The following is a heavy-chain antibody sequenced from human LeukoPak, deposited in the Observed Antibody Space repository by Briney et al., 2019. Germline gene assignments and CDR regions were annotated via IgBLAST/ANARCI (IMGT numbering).Heavy chain of an antibody. CDR1: GFTFSSYW. D-gene: IGHD1-26*01. CDR2: IKQDGGEK. J-gene: IGHJ4*02. V-gene: IGHV3-7*01. Sequence: PGRSLRLSCAASGFTFSSYWMSWVRQAPGKGLEWVANIKQDGGEKYYADSVKGRFTISRDNARNSLYLQMNSLRAEDTAVYYCIGGSNMDYWGQGTLVTVSS. CDR3: IGGSNMDY.